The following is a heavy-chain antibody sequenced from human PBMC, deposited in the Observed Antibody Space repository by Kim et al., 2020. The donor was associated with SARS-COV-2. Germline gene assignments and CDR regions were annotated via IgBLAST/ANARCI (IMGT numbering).Heavy chain of an antibody. CDR2: INHSGST. V-gene: IGHV4-34*01. D-gene: IGHD3-9*01. Sequence: SETLSLTCAVYGGSFSGYYWSWIRQPPGKGLEWIGEINHSGSTNYNPSLKSRVTISVDTSKNQFSLKLSSVTAADTAVYYCARGVLTGYYRAHWFDPWGQGTLSPSPQ. J-gene: IGHJ5*02. CDR3: ARGVLTGYYRAHWFDP. CDR1: GGSFSGYY.